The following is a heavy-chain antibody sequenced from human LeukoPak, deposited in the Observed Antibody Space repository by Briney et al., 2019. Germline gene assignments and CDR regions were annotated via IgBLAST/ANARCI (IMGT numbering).Heavy chain of an antibody. CDR1: GFTVTSNY. CDR3: AGAPLSGWSHY. D-gene: IGHD6-19*01. J-gene: IGHJ4*02. Sequence: PGGSLRLSRAASGFTVTSNYMSWVRQAPGKGLEWVSVIYSGGSTYFADSVKGRFTISRDTSKNTLYLQMNSLRADDTAVYYCAGAPLSGWSHYWGQGTLVTVSS. V-gene: IGHV3-53*01. CDR2: IYSGGST.